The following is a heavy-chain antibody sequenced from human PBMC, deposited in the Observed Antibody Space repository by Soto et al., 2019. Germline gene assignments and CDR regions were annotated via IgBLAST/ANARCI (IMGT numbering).Heavy chain of an antibody. V-gene: IGHV1-3*01. Sequence: ASVKVSCKASGYTFTSYAMHWVRQAPGQRLEWMGWINAGNGNTKYSQKFQGRVTITRDTSASTAYMELSSLRSEDTAVYYCARSPPNIAVAGIVDAFDIWGQGTMVTVSS. CDR2: INAGNGNT. J-gene: IGHJ3*02. D-gene: IGHD6-19*01. CDR3: ARSPPNIAVAGIVDAFDI. CDR1: GYTFTSYA.